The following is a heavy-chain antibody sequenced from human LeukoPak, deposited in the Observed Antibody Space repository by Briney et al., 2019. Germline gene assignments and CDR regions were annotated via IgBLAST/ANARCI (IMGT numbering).Heavy chain of an antibody. CDR3: ARENYYGSGSYYDSFDY. V-gene: IGHV3-30*04. CDR1: GFTFSSYA. CDR2: ISYDGSNK. D-gene: IGHD3-10*01. J-gene: IGHJ4*02. Sequence: GGSLRLSCAASGFTFSSYAMHWVRQAPGKGLEWVAVISYDGSNKYYADSVKGRFTISRDNSKNTLYLQMNSLRAEDTAVYYCARENYYGSGSYYDSFDYWGQGTLVTVSS.